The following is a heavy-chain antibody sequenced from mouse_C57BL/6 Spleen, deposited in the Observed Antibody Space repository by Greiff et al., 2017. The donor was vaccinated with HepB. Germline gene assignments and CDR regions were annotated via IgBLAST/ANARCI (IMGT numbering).Heavy chain of an antibody. CDR1: GYTFTDYN. J-gene: IGHJ2*01. V-gene: IGHV1-22*01. D-gene: IGHD1-1*01. CDR3: ARGGYGSSYDY. Sequence: VQLQQSGPELVKPGASVKMSCKASGYTFTDYNMHWVKQSHGKSLEWIGYINPNNGGTSHNQKFKGKATLTVNKSSSTAYMELRSLTSEDSAVYYCARGGYGSSYDYWGQGTTLTVSS. CDR2: INPNNGGT.